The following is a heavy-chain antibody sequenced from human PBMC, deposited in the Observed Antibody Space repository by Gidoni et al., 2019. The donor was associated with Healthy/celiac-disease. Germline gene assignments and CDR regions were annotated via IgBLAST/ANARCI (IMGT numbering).Heavy chain of an antibody. V-gene: IGHV3-11*06. J-gene: IGHJ4*02. CDR1: GVTFSDYY. CDR2: ISSSSSYT. Sequence: QVQLVESGGGLVKPGGSLRLSCAASGVTFSDYYMSWIRQAPGKGLEWVSYISSSSSYTNYADSVKGRFTISRDNAKNSLYLQMNSLRAEDTAVYYCARLDDSSGYYYILDYWGQGTLVTVSS. D-gene: IGHD3-22*01. CDR3: ARLDDSSGYYYILDY.